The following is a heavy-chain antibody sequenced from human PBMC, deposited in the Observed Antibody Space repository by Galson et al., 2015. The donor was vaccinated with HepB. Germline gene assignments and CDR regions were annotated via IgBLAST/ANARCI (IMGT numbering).Heavy chain of an antibody. Sequence: SLRLSCAASGFTFSSYAMSWVRQAPGKGLEWVGRMKSRTDGGTIDYAASVKGTFAISRDDSKNTLYLQMNSLETEDTAAYYCAYSDYTLNIHWGQGTLVTVSS. J-gene: IGHJ4*02. CDR3: AYSDYTLNIH. D-gene: IGHD4-11*01. CDR2: MKSRTDGGTI. CDR1: GFTFSSYA. V-gene: IGHV3-15*01.